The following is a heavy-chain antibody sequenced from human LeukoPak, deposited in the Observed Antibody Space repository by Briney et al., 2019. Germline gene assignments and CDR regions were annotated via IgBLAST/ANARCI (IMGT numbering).Heavy chain of an antibody. J-gene: IGHJ4*02. CDR2: ISSSSSYI. Sequence: NPGGSLRLSCAASGFTFSSYEMNWVRQAPGKGLEWVSYISSSSSYIYYADSVKGRFTISRDNAKNSLYLQMNSLRAEDTAVYYCARVKQQGTLFDYWGQGTLVTVSS. CDR1: GFTFSSYE. V-gene: IGHV3-21*05. D-gene: IGHD6-13*01. CDR3: ARVKQQGTLFDY.